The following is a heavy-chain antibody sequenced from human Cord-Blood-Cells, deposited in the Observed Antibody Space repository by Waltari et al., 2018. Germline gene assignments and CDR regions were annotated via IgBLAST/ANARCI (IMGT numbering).Heavy chain of an antibody. Sequence: QVQLVQSGAEVKKPGASVKVSCKVSGYTLTELSMHWVRQAPGKGLEWMGGFDHEDGETIYEQKIQGRVTMTEDKSTDTAYMELSSLRAEDTAVYYCATVRLGINWFDPWGQGTLVTVSS. CDR2: FDHEDGET. CDR1: GYTLTELS. D-gene: IGHD7-27*01. CDR3: ATVRLGINWFDP. J-gene: IGHJ5*02. V-gene: IGHV1-24*01.